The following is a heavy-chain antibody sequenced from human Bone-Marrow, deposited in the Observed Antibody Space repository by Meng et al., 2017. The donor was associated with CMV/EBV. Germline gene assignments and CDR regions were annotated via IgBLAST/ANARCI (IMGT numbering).Heavy chain of an antibody. Sequence: GGSLRLSCAASGFTFSSYAMSWVRQAPGKGLEWVSAISGSGGSTYYADSVKGRFTISRDNARNSLYLQMNSLRAEDTALYYCARTQWLPTPQYYYHYFGMAVWGQGTTVTVSS. D-gene: IGHD5-12*01. CDR1: GFTFSSYA. CDR2: ISGSGGST. J-gene: IGHJ6*02. V-gene: IGHV3-23*01. CDR3: ARTQWLPTPQYYYHYFGMAV.